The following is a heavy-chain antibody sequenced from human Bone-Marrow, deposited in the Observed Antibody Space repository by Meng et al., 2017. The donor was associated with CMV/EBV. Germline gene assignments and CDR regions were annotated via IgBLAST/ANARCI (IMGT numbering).Heavy chain of an antibody. CDR3: VTGGFMVATTYHYGLDV. D-gene: IGHD4/OR15-4a*01. J-gene: IGHJ6*01. Sequence: ESLRLSCAVSGDSLSGKIWWTWVRQPPGRGLEWIGEVHHSGSTNYKTSLESRVTISIDKSRNEFSLKLSSVTAADTAVYYCVTGGFMVATTYHYGLDVWGQGTTVTVSS. CDR1: GDSLSGKIW. CDR2: VHHSGST. V-gene: IGHV4-4*02.